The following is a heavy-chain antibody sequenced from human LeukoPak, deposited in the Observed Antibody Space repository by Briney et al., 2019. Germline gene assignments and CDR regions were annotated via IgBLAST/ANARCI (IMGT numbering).Heavy chain of an antibody. CDR3: AKSLGVGGYTRYKGFDQ. CDR1: GFTFNSFA. Sequence: GGSLRLSCAASGFTFNSFAMNWVRHAPGKGLELVSSISGSDGTSHYADFVKGRFTISRDNSKNTLYLQMNSLRAEDTAAYYCAKSLGVGGYTRYKGFDQWGQGTLVVVSS. J-gene: IGHJ4*02. V-gene: IGHV3-23*01. CDR2: ISGSDGTS. D-gene: IGHD3-16*02.